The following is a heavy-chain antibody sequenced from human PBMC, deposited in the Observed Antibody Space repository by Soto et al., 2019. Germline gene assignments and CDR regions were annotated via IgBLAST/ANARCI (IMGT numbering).Heavy chain of an antibody. Sequence: ASVKVACKASGFTFTSSAMQWVRQARGQRLEWIGWIVVGSGNTNYAQKFQGRVTMTTDTSTSTAYMELRSLRSDDTAVYYCARVSSTDAFDIWGQGTMVTVSS. V-gene: IGHV1-58*02. CDR3: ARVSSTDAFDI. CDR2: IVVGSGNT. CDR1: GFTFTSSA. J-gene: IGHJ3*02.